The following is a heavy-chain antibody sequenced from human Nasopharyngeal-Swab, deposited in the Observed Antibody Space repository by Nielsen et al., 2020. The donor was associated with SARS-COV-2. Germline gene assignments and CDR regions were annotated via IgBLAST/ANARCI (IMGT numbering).Heavy chain of an antibody. J-gene: IGHJ5*02. CDR2: IYYSGST. Sequence: WIRQPPGKGLEWTGSIYYSGSTYYNPSLKSRVTISVDTSKNQFSLKLSSVTAADTAVYYCARQENYDYVWGSYRLNWFDPWGQGTLVTVSS. CDR3: ARQENYDYVWGSYRLNWFDP. D-gene: IGHD3-16*02. V-gene: IGHV4-39*01.